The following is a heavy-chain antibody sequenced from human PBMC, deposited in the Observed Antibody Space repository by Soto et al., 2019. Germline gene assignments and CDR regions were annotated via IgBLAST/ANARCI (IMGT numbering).Heavy chain of an antibody. CDR3: AKALRPGIAVAEFDY. CDR2: SSGSGGST. Sequence: GGSLSLSCAASGFTFSSYAMSWVRQAPGKGLEWVSASSGSGGSTYYADSVKGRFTISRDNSKNTLYQQMNSLGADDTAVYYCAKALRPGIAVAEFDYWGQGTLVTVSS. D-gene: IGHD6-19*01. V-gene: IGHV3-23*01. CDR1: GFTFSSYA. J-gene: IGHJ4*02.